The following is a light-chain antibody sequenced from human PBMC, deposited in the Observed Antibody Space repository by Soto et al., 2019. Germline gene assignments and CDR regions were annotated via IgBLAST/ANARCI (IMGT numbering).Light chain of an antibody. CDR3: QQYKNGWT. J-gene: IGKJ1*01. Sequence: VLTQSPGTLSLSPGARAPLSCRASQSVSSTYFAWYQQKPGQAPRLLIYGASTRATGIPARFSGSGSGTEFTLTISSLQSEDFAVYYCQQYKNGWTFGQGTKVDIK. V-gene: IGKV3-15*01. CDR1: QSVSSTY. CDR2: GAS.